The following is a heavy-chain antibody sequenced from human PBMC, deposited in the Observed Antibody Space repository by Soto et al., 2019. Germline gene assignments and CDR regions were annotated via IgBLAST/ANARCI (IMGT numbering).Heavy chain of an antibody. CDR2: IYSDGST. J-gene: IGHJ4*02. Sequence: EVQLVESGGGLVQPGGSLRLSCAASGITVDSSYMSWVRQAPGKGLEWVSVIYSDGSTYYADSVKGRFTISRHNFKNTVYLQMNSLRPEDTALYYCAIDWQRNHLGYWGQGTLVIVSS. V-gene: IGHV3-53*04. CDR3: AIDWQRNHLGY. CDR1: GITVDSSY. D-gene: IGHD6-25*01.